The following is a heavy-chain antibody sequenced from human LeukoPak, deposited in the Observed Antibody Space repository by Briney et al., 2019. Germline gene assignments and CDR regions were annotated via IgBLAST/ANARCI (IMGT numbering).Heavy chain of an antibody. Sequence: GGSLRLSCAASGFTFSSYSMNWVRQDPGKGLEWVSSISSSSSYIYYADSVKGRFTISRDNAKNSLYLQMNSLRAEDTAVYYCARIRGYSYGFDYWGQGTLVTVSS. CDR1: GFTFSSYS. CDR2: ISSSSSYI. CDR3: ARIRGYSYGFDY. J-gene: IGHJ4*02. D-gene: IGHD5-18*01. V-gene: IGHV3-21*01.